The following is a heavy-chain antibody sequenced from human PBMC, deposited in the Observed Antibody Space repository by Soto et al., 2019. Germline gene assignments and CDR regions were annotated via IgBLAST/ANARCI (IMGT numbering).Heavy chain of an antibody. Sequence: EVQLLESGGDLVQPGGSLRLSCVTSGFTFSTCGMNWARQAPGKGLEWVSSISGSGSNKYYADSVKGRFTISRDNSRNTLYLQMNSLRAEDTAVYYCAKDRREGNNYGWFDSWAQGSLVTVS. CDR1: GFTFSTCG. CDR3: AKDRREGNNYGWFDS. J-gene: IGHJ5*01. CDR2: ISGSGSNK. V-gene: IGHV3-23*01. D-gene: IGHD5-12*01.